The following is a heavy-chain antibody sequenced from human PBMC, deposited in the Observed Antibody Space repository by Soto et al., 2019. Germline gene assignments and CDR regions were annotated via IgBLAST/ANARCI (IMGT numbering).Heavy chain of an antibody. V-gene: IGHV3-30*03. Sequence: QVQLVESGGGVVQPGRSLRLSCAASGFTFSSYGMHWVRQAPGKGLEWVAVISYDGSNKYYADSVKGRLTISRDNSMNTLYLQMNSLRAEDTAVYYCATDRLGAGANYFDYRGQGTLVTVSS. CDR3: ATDRLGAGANYFDY. D-gene: IGHD6-19*01. J-gene: IGHJ4*02. CDR1: GFTFSSYG. CDR2: ISYDGSNK.